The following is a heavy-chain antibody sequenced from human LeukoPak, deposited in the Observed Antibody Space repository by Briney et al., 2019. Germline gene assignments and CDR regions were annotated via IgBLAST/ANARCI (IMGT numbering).Heavy chain of an antibody. CDR1: GFTFSSYP. CDR3: ARRAGAYSHPYDY. Sequence: GGSLRLSCATSGFTFSSYPMSWVRQAPGRGLEWVSFIYSDNTHYSDSVKGRFTISRDNSKNTLYLQMNSLRAEDTAVYYCARRAGAYSHPYDYWGQGTLVTVSS. J-gene: IGHJ4*02. D-gene: IGHD4/OR15-4a*01. CDR2: IYSDNT. V-gene: IGHV3-53*01.